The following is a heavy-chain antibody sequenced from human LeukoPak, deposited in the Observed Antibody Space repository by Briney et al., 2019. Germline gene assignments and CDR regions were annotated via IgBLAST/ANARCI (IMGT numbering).Heavy chain of an antibody. CDR3: ARSWFGGPALWFDP. CDR2: IYYSGST. CDR1: GGSISSYY. Sequence: SETLSLTCTVSGGSISSYYWSWIRQPPGKGLEWIGYIYYSGSTNYNPSLKSRVTISVDTSKNQFSLKLSSVTAADTAVYYCARSWFGGPALWFDPWGQGTLVTVSS. V-gene: IGHV4-59*08. D-gene: IGHD3-10*01. J-gene: IGHJ5*02.